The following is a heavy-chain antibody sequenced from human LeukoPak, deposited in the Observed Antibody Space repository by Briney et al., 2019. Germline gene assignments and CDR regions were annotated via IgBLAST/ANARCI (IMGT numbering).Heavy chain of an antibody. CDR2: IKQDGSEK. CDR1: GYRFSNNW. Sequence: GGSLRLSCAASGYRFSNNWRSWVRQAPGKGLEWVANIKQDGSEKYYVDSVKGRFTISRDNAKSSLYLQMSSLRAEDTAIYYCARERVGDSDAFDVWGQGTVVTVSS. D-gene: IGHD2-21*01. CDR3: ARERVGDSDAFDV. V-gene: IGHV3-7*01. J-gene: IGHJ3*01.